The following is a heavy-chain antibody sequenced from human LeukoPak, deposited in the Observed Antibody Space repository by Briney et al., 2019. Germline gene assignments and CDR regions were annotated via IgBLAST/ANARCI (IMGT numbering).Heavy chain of an antibody. Sequence: PSETLSLTCTVSGGSISSYCWSWIRQPPGKGLEWIGYIYYSGSTNYNPSLKSRVTISVDTSKNQFSLKLSSVTAADTAVYYCARHVRSGSYAFDIWGQGTMVTVSS. CDR1: GGSISSYC. V-gene: IGHV4-59*08. CDR3: ARHVRSGSYAFDI. D-gene: IGHD1-26*01. CDR2: IYYSGST. J-gene: IGHJ3*02.